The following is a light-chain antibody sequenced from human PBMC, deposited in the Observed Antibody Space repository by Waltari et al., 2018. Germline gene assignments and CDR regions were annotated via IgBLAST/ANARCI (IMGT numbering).Light chain of an antibody. CDR3: QTGGHGTWV. CDR1: SGHSTNV. Sequence: QLVLTQSPSASASLGASVKLTCTLSSGHSTNVIAWLQKRPEKGPRYLMKVNSDGSHNKGDGIPVRFSGSSSGAERYLTISRLQSEDEADYYCQTGGHGTWVFGGGTKLTVL. CDR2: VNSDGSH. V-gene: IGLV4-69*01. J-gene: IGLJ3*02.